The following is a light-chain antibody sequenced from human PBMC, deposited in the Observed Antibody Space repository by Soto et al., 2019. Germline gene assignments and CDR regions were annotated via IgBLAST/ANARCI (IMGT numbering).Light chain of an antibody. Sequence: QSALTQPPSVSGSPGQSVTISCTGTSSDVGSYNRVSWYQQPPGTAPKLMIYEVSNRPSGVPDRFSGSKSGNTASLTISGLQAEDEADYYCSSYTSSSTLGVFGGGTKRTVL. CDR1: SSDVGSYNR. J-gene: IGLJ3*02. V-gene: IGLV2-18*02. CDR3: SSYTSSSTLGV. CDR2: EVS.